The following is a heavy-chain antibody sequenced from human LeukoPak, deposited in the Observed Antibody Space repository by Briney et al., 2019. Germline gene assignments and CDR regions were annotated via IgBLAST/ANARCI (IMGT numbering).Heavy chain of an antibody. CDR3: ARQNYDFWSGYSDWFDP. CDR2: NNNRGST. Sequence: SETLSLTCTVSGGSISSSSYYWGWIRQPPGKGLEWIGSNNNRGSTYYNPSLNSRVTISVDTTKNQFSLKMSSVTAADTAVYYCARQNYDFWSGYSDWFDPWGQGTLVTVSS. D-gene: IGHD3-3*01. J-gene: IGHJ5*02. CDR1: GGSISSSSYY. V-gene: IGHV4-39*01.